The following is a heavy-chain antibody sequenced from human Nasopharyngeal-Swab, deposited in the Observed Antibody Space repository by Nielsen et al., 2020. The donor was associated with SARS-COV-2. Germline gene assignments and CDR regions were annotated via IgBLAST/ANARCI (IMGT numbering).Heavy chain of an antibody. CDR2: IYYSGST. J-gene: IGHJ4*02. V-gene: IGHV4-39*07. CDR3: ARVSRSSWYRGVYYFDY. Sequence: SETLSLTCTVSGGSISSSSYYWGWIRQPPGKRLEWIGSIYYSGSTYYNPSLKSRVTISVDTSKNQFSLKLSSVTAADTAVYYCARVSRSSWYRGVYYFDYWGQGTLVTVSS. D-gene: IGHD6-13*01. CDR1: GGSISSSSYY.